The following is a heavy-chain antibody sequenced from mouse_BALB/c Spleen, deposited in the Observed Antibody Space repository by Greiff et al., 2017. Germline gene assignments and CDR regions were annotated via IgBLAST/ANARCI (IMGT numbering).Heavy chain of an antibody. V-gene: IGHV2-2*02. CDR3: ATSIGTTGEYYFDY. Sequence: QVQLKESGPGLVQPSQSLSITCTVSGFSLTSYGVHWVRQSPGKGLEWLGVIWSGGSTDYNAAFISRLSISKDNSKSQVFFKMNSLQANDTAIYYCATSIGTTGEYYFDYWGQGTTLTVSS. D-gene: IGHD2-14*01. CDR1: GFSLTSYG. J-gene: IGHJ2*01. CDR2: IWSGGST.